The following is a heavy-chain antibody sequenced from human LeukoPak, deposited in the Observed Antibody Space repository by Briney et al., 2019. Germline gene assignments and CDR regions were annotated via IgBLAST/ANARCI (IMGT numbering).Heavy chain of an antibody. CDR1: GGSISSYY. D-gene: IGHD3-22*01. Sequence: SETLSLTCTVSGGSISSYYWSWIRQPAGKGLEWIGRIYTSGSTNYNPSLKSRVTMSVDTSKNQFSLKLSSVTAADTAVYYCARESDSSGYYANSDYWGQGTLVTVSS. CDR3: ARESDSSGYYANSDY. J-gene: IGHJ4*02. CDR2: IYTSGST. V-gene: IGHV4-4*07.